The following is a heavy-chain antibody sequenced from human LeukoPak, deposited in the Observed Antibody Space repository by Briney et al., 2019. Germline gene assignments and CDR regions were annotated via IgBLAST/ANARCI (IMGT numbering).Heavy chain of an antibody. V-gene: IGHV3-21*01. CDR2: ISSSSSYT. D-gene: IGHD6-19*01. CDR3: ARNLYGSSLFDY. J-gene: IGHJ4*02. Sequence: GGSLRLSCAASGFTFSSYSMNWVRQAPGKGLEWVSSISSSSSYTYYADSVKGRFTISRDNAKNSLYLQMNSLRAEDTAVYYCARNLYGSSLFDYWGQGTLVTVSS. CDR1: GFTFSSYS.